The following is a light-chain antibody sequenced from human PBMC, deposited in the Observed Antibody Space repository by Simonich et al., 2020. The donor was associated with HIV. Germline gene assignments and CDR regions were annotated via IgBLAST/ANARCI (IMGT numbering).Light chain of an antibody. CDR3: QQYNSYTWT. CDR1: ESISSW. V-gene: IGKV1-5*03. Sequence: DIQMTQSPSTLSASVGDRVTITCRASESISSWLAWYQQKSGKAPKLLIYKASSLKRGVPSRFSGSGSGTEFTLTISSLQPDDFATYFCQQYNSYTWTFGQGTKVEIK. J-gene: IGKJ1*01. CDR2: KAS.